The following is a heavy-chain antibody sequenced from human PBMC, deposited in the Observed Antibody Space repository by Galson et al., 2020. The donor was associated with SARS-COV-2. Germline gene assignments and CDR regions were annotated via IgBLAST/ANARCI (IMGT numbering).Heavy chain of an antibody. CDR1: GYTFTSYG. CDR3: ARDLPGWLVGDY. J-gene: IGHJ4*02. Sequence: ASVKVSCKASGYTFTSYGISWVRQAPGQGLDWMGWISAYNGNTNYAQKLQGRVTMTTDTSTSTAYMELRSLGSDDAAVYYCARDLPGWLVGDYWGQGTLVTVSS. V-gene: IGHV1-18*01. CDR2: ISAYNGNT. D-gene: IGHD6-19*01.